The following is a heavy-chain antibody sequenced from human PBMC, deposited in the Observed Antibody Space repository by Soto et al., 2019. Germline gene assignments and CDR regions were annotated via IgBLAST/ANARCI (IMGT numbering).Heavy chain of an antibody. Sequence: SETLSLTCTVSGGSISSSSYYWGWIRQPPGKGLEWIGSIYYSGSTYYNPSLKSRVTISVDTSKNQFSLKLSSVTAADTAVYYCARQEDYDFWSGYSGYWGQGTLVTVSS. CDR3: ARQEDYDFWSGYSGY. CDR2: IYYSGST. D-gene: IGHD3-3*01. V-gene: IGHV4-39*01. CDR1: GGSISSSSYY. J-gene: IGHJ4*02.